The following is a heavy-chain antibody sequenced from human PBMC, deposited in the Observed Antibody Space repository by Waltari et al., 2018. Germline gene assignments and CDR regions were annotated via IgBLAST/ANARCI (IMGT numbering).Heavy chain of an antibody. CDR3: ARVQILADDVFNG. D-gene: IGHD3-3*01. J-gene: IGHJ3*01. CDR1: GFTFNNYW. Sequence: EVQFVESGGGLVQPGGSLRLSCAASGFTFNNYWVHWVRQAPGKGLEWGSRINPDGSSTNYADSVKGRFTISRDNARDTLYLQMNSLTVEDTAVYYCARVQILADDVFNGWGQGTMVTVSS. V-gene: IGHV3-74*01. CDR2: INPDGSST.